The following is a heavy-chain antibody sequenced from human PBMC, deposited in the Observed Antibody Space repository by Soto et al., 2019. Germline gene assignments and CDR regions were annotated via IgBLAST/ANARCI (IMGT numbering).Heavy chain of an antibody. V-gene: IGHV3-23*01. J-gene: IGHJ4*02. Sequence: GGSLRLSCAASGFTFSSYAMSWGRQAPGKGLEWVSAISGSGGSTYYADSVKGRFTISRDNSKNTLYLQMNSLRAEDTAVYYGAKGSKIWRWGYHLFDYWGQGTLVTVSS. CDR1: GFTFSSYA. D-gene: IGHD2-21*01. CDR2: ISGSGGST. CDR3: AKGSKIWRWGYHLFDY.